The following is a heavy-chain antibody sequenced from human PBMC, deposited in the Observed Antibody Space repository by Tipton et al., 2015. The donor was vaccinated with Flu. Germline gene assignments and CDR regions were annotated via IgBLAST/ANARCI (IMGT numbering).Heavy chain of an antibody. V-gene: IGHV3-15*01. CDR3: TTQGALGY. CDR1: GFTFINAW. J-gene: IGHJ4*02. CDR2: IKSNPDGGTT. D-gene: IGHD7-27*01. Sequence: SLRLSCAASGFTFINAWMDWVRQAPGKGLEWVGRIKSNPDGGTTDYAAPVKGRFSISRDDSKKTMFLQMNSLRIEDTGIYYCTTQGALGYWGQGTLVTVSS.